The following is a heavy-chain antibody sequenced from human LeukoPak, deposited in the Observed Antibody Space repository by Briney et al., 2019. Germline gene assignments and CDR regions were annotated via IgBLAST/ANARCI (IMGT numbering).Heavy chain of an antibody. D-gene: IGHD4-17*01. CDR1: GGSISSYY. V-gene: IGHV4-4*07. Sequence: SATLYLTCTVSGGSISSYYWSWIRQPPGKGLEWIGRIYTSGSTNYNPSLKSRVTMSVDTSKNQFSLKLSSVTAADTAVYYCARDNTVTSFDYWGQGTLVTVSS. CDR2: IYTSGST. J-gene: IGHJ4*02. CDR3: ARDNTVTSFDY.